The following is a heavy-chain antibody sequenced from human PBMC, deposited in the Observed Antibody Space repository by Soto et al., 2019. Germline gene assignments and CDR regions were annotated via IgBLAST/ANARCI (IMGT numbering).Heavy chain of an antibody. Sequence: SETLSLTCTVSGGSISSYYWSWIRQPPGKGLEWIGYIYYSGSTNYNPSLKSRVTISVDTSKNQFSLKLSSVTAADTAVYYCERDSCSSGIDYWGQGTMVTVSS. CDR2: IYYSGST. J-gene: IGHJ4*02. CDR1: GGSISSYY. CDR3: ERDSCSSGIDY. V-gene: IGHV4-59*01. D-gene: IGHD6-6*01.